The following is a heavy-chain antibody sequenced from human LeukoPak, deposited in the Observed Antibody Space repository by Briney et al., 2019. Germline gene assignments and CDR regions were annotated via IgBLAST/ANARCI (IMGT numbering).Heavy chain of an antibody. CDR3: ARIREDAFDI. Sequence: SETLSLTCNVSGGSITVNYWSWIRQSPGKGLEWIGHISHNGIATYIPSLKSRVTILVDPSTIHYSLLLTSVTAADTAVYYCARIREDAFDIWGQGRMVTVSS. CDR1: GGSITVNY. D-gene: IGHD3-10*01. V-gene: IGHV4-59*01. J-gene: IGHJ3*02. CDR2: ISHNGIA.